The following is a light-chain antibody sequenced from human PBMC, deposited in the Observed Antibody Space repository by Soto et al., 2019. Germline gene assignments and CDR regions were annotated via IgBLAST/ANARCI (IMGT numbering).Light chain of an antibody. J-gene: IGKJ1*01. CDR2: GTS. CDR1: QSVVSN. Sequence: EIVLTQSPGTLSLSPGERATLYCRASQSVVSNVAWYQHKPGQAPRLLIHGTSTRATGFPDRFSGSGSGTDFTLTITSLQSEDFAVYYCQQYNRWPLTFGHGTKVDIK. CDR3: QQYNRWPLT. V-gene: IGKV3-15*01.